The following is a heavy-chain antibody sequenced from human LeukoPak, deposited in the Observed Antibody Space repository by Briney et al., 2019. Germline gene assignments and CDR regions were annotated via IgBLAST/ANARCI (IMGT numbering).Heavy chain of an antibody. Sequence: GGSLRLSCAASGFTFSSYWMSWVRQAPGKGLEWVANIKQEGSEKYYVDSVKGRFTISRDNAKNSLYLQMNSLRAEDTAVYYCARALISHYYYYMDVWGKGTTVTVSS. CDR1: GFTFSSYW. J-gene: IGHJ6*03. CDR3: ARALISHYYYYMDV. V-gene: IGHV3-7*01. CDR2: IKQEGSEK. D-gene: IGHD2-8*01.